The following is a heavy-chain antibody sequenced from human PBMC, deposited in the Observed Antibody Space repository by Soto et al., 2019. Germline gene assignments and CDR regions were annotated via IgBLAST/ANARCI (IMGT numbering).Heavy chain of an antibody. D-gene: IGHD3-22*01. J-gene: IGHJ4*02. CDR2: ISGTGGST. Sequence: EVQLLESGGGLVQPGGSLRLSCAGSGFIFRNYAMSWVRQAPGKGLEWVSTISGTGGSTYYADSVKGRFTISRDNSKNTLYLQMNSLRAEDTAVYYCAKAATYYYDSSGYYLFDYWGQGTLVTVSS. CDR3: AKAATYYYDSSGYYLFDY. V-gene: IGHV3-23*01. CDR1: GFIFRNYA.